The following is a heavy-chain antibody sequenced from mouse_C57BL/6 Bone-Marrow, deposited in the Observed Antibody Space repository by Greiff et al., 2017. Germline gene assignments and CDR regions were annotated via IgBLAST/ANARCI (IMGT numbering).Heavy chain of an antibody. J-gene: IGHJ2*01. CDR3: AISMIVTLDY. CDR2: ISSGGSYT. D-gene: IGHD2-3*01. Sequence: EVKLVESGGDLVKPGGSLKLSCAASGFTFSSYGMSWVRQTPDKRLEWVATISSGGSYTYYPDSVKGRFTISRDNAKNTLYLQMSSLKSEDTAMYYCAISMIVTLDYWGQGTTLTVSS. V-gene: IGHV5-6*01. CDR1: GFTFSSYG.